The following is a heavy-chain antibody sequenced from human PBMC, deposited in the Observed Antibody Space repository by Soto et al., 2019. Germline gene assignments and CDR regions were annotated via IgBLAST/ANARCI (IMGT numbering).Heavy chain of an antibody. CDR2: IYYSGSI. CDR1: GGSISSSSYY. CDR3: RRSSRYSTDV. Sequence: PSETLSLTCSVSGGSISSSSYYWGWIRQPPGKGLEWIGSIYYSGSIYYNPSLKSGVTISADTSKNQFSLNLISVTAADTAVYYCRRSSRYSTDVWGQGITVTVSS. V-gene: IGHV4-39*01. J-gene: IGHJ6*02. D-gene: IGHD6-19*01.